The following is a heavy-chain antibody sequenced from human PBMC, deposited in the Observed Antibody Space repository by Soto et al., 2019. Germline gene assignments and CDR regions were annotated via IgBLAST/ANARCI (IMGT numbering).Heavy chain of an antibody. CDR2: IYSSGST. V-gene: IGHV4-4*07. Sequence: SETLSLTCTVSGGAINSYYWTWIRQPAGKGLEWIGRIYSSGSTKYNPSLQSRVTMSLDTSKNQFSLRLTSVTAADTAVYYCARGQRFSDWFDPWGQGTLVSVS. CDR3: ARGQRFSDWFDP. D-gene: IGHD3-3*01. CDR1: GGAINSYY. J-gene: IGHJ5*02.